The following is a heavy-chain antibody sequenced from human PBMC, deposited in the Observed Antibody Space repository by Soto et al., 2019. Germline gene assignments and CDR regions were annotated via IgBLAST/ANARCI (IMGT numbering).Heavy chain of an antibody. CDR2: IYHSGST. J-gene: IGHJ4*02. Sequence: PSETLSLTCAVSGGSISSSNWWSWVRQPPGKGLEWIGEIYHSGSTNYNPSLKSRVTISVDKSKNQFSLKLSSVTAADTAVYYCARDMYDSSGCFDYWGQGTLVTVSS. CDR3: ARDMYDSSGCFDY. CDR1: GGSISSSNW. D-gene: IGHD3-22*01. V-gene: IGHV4-4*02.